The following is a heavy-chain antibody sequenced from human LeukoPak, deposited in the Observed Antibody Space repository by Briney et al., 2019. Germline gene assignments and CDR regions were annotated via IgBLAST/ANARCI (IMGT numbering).Heavy chain of an antibody. Sequence: ASVKVSCKASGYTFTSYDINWVRQAPGQGLEWMGRMNPNSGKTGYAQKFQGRVTMTRNTSISTAYMELSSLRSEDTAVYYCARGRRAVTTYNYWGEGALVTVSS. CDR2: MNPNSGKT. J-gene: IGHJ4*02. D-gene: IGHD4-17*01. CDR3: ARGRRAVTTYNY. CDR1: GYTFTSYD. V-gene: IGHV1-8*01.